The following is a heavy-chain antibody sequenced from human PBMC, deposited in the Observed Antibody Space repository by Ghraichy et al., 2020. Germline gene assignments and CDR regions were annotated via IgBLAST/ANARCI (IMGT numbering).Heavy chain of an antibody. D-gene: IGHD3-22*01. CDR3: ARERHYYDSSGLYSPNYYYGMDV. V-gene: IGHV1-18*01. Sequence: ASVKVSCKASGYTFTSYGISWVRQAPGQGLEWMGWISAYNGNTHYAQKLQGRVTMTTDTSTSTAYMELRSLRSDDTAVYYCARERHYYDSSGLYSPNYYYGMDVWGQGTTVTFSS. CDR2: ISAYNGNT. CDR1: GYTFTSYG. J-gene: IGHJ6*02.